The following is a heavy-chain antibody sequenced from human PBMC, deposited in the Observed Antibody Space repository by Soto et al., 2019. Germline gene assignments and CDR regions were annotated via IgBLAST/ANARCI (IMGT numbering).Heavy chain of an antibody. CDR1: RFAFSSYA. D-gene: IGHD7-27*01. Sequence: GGSLRLSCAATRFAFSSYAMHWVRQAPGKGLEYVSAISSNGGSTYYANSVKGRFTISRDNSKNTLYLQMGSLRAEDMAVYYCARALGYAFDIWGQGT. V-gene: IGHV3-64*01. CDR2: ISSNGGST. J-gene: IGHJ3*02. CDR3: ARALGYAFDI.